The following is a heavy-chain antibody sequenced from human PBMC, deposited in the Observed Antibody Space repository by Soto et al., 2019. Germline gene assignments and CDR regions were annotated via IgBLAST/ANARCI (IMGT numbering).Heavy chain of an antibody. CDR3: ARATLDSSGYYHWYFDL. D-gene: IGHD3-22*01. CDR1: GASVSSGSFY. Sequence: QVQLQESGPGLVKPSETLSLTCSVSGASVSSGSFYWTWIRQPPGKGLEWIGYIYYTGSTNYNPSLKSRVPISVDTSKNLFSLKLNSVTTADTAVYYCARATLDSSGYYHWYFDLWGRGTLVTVSS. CDR2: IYYTGST. J-gene: IGHJ2*01. V-gene: IGHV4-61*01.